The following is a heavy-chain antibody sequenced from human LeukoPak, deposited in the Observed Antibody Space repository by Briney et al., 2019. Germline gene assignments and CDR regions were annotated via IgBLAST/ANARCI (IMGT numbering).Heavy chain of an antibody. Sequence: GGSLRLSCAASGFTFSNAWMSWVRQAPGKGLEWVSAISGSGGSTYYADSVKGRFTISRDNSKNTLYLQMNSLRAEDTAVYYCAKVNTLYFDYWGQGTLVTVSS. CDR2: ISGSGGST. V-gene: IGHV3-23*01. CDR1: GFTFSNAW. CDR3: AKVNTLYFDY. J-gene: IGHJ4*02.